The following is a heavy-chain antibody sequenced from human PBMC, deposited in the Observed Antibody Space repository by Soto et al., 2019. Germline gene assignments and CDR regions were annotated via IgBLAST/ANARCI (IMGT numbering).Heavy chain of an antibody. CDR2: IYYSGST. J-gene: IGHJ4*02. D-gene: IGHD5-12*01. Sequence: PSETLSLTCTVSGGSISSGGYYWSWIRQPPGKGLEWIGYIYYSGSTNYNPSLKSRVTISVDTSKNQFSLKLSSVTAADTAVYYCARHRLYSGYDPVLDYWGQGTLVTVSS. CDR1: GGSISSGGYY. CDR3: ARHRLYSGYDPVLDY. V-gene: IGHV4-61*08.